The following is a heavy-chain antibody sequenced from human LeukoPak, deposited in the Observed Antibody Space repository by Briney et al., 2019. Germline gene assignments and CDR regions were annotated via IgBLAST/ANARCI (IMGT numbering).Heavy chain of an antibody. CDR2: ISSSSSYI. D-gene: IGHD3-22*01. V-gene: IGHV3-21*01. CDR3: ARDPATLGLSLDY. Sequence: NSGGSLRLSCAASGFTFSSYWMSWVRQAPGKGLEWVSSISSSSSYIYYADPVKGRFTISRDNAKNSLYLQMNSLRAEDTAVYYCARDPATLGLSLDYWGQGTLVTVSS. CDR1: GFTFSSYW. J-gene: IGHJ4*02.